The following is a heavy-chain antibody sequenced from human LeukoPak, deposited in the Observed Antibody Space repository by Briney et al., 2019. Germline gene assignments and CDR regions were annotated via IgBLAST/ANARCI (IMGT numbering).Heavy chain of an antibody. CDR1: GFTFSSYG. J-gene: IGHJ4*02. Sequence: GGSLRLSCAASGFTFSSYGMHWVRQAPGKGLEWVAFIRYDGSNKYYADSVKGRFTISRDNSKNTLYLQMNSLRAEDTAVYYCAKVRPKGWQQLIIPVLDYWGQGTLVTVSS. CDR2: IRYDGSNK. V-gene: IGHV3-30*02. CDR3: AKVRPKGWQQLIIPVLDY. D-gene: IGHD6-13*01.